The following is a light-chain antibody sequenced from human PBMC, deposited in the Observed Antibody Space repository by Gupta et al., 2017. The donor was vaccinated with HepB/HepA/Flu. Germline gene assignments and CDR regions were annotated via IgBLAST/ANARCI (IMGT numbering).Light chain of an antibody. CDR2: KAS. Sequence: DIQMTQSPYTLSASVGDRVTITCRASQTVNSWLAWYQQKPGKAPQLLIYKASNLESGVPPRFSGSGSETEFTLTISSRQPEDYATYYCQQYNSYSGFTFGPGTKVDIK. J-gene: IGKJ3*01. V-gene: IGKV1-5*03. CDR3: QQYNSYSGFT. CDR1: QTVNSW.